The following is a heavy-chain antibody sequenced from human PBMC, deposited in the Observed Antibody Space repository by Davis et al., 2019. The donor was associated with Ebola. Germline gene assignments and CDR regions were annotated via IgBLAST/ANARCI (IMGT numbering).Heavy chain of an antibody. CDR2: IFPGDSDT. Sequence: GESLKISCEASGFSFTSFWIGWVRQMPGKGLEWMGFIFPGDSDTRYSPSFQGQVTISVDKSISTAFLQWGTLKASDTAMYYCARARRYCSGGSCYPRDAFDIWGQGTMVTVSS. CDR3: ARARRYCSGGSCYPRDAFDI. J-gene: IGHJ3*02. V-gene: IGHV5-51*01. CDR1: GFSFTSFW. D-gene: IGHD2-15*01.